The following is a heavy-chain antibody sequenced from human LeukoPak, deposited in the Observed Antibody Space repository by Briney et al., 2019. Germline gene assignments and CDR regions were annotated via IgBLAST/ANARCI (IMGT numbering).Heavy chain of an antibody. CDR1: GFTFSNYW. CDR2: IKQDGSEK. J-gene: IGHJ6*03. V-gene: IGHV3-7*01. Sequence: GGSLRLSCAASGFTFSNYWLTWVRQAPGKGLEWVANIKQDGSEKHYVDYVKGRFTISRDNAKRSLYLQMNSLRAEDTAVFYCARGVDYHYYYYMDFWGKGTTVTVSS. CDR3: ARGVDYHYYYYMDF.